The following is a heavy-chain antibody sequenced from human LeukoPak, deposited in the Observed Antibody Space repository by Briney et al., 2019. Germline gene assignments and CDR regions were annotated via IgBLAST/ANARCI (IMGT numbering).Heavy chain of an antibody. CDR2: IYYSGST. Sequence: SETLSLTCTVSGGSISSYSWSWIRQPPGKGLEWIGYIYYSGSTNYNPSLKSRVTISVDTSKNQFSLKLSSVTAADTAVYYCASVEYSSGWYYFDYWGQGTLVTVSS. V-gene: IGHV4-59*01. CDR1: GGSISSYS. J-gene: IGHJ4*02. D-gene: IGHD6-19*01. CDR3: ASVEYSSGWYYFDY.